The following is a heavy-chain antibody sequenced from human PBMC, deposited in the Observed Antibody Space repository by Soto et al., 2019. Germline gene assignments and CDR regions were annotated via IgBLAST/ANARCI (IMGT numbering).Heavy chain of an antibody. CDR1: GFTFSSYE. CDR3: ARVTGYCHTSGSDS. CDR2: ISGSGSTI. D-gene: IGHD3-22*01. Sequence: GGSLRLSCAASGFTFSSYEMNWVRQAPGKGLEWVSYISGSGSTIYHADSVKGRFTISRDNARNSLYLQMNGLRAEDTAVYYCARVTGYCHTSGSDSWCQGTLVTVFS. J-gene: IGHJ4*02. V-gene: IGHV3-48*03.